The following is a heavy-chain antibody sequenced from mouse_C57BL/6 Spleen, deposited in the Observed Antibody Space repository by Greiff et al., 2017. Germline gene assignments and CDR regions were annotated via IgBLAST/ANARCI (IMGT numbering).Heavy chain of an antibody. CDR2: INPSTGGT. J-gene: IGHJ1*03. V-gene: IGHV1-43*01. CDR1: GYSFTGYY. CDR3: ARPYGSSYLDV. Sequence: VQLKQSGPELVKPGASVKISCKASGYSFTGYYMHWVKQSSEKSLEWIGEINPSTGGTSYTQKFKGKATLTVDKSSSTAYMQLKSLTSEDSAVYYCARPYGSSYLDVWGTGTTVTVSS. D-gene: IGHD1-1*01.